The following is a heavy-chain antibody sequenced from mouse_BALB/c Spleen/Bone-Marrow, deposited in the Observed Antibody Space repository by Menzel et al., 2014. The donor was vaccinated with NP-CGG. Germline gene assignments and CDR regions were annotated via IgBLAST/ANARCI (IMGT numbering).Heavy chain of an antibody. V-gene: IGHV2-9*02. CDR3: ARYAMGY. CDR1: GFSLTTYG. Sequence: AQLVEPGPGPVAPSQSLSIICTVSGFSLTTYGAHWVRQPPGKGLEWLGVIWAGGSTNYNSALMSRLSISKDNSKSQVFLKMNSLQTDDTAMYYCARYAMGYGGRGASVTGSS. J-gene: IGHJ4*01. CDR2: IWAGGST.